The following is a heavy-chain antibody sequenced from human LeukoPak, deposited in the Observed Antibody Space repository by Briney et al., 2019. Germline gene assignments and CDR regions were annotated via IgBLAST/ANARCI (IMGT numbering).Heavy chain of an antibody. Sequence: GGSLRLSCAASGFTFSSYDMHWVRQATGKGLEWVSAIGTAGDTYYPGSVKGRFTISRGNAKNSLYLQMNSLRAEDTAVYYCARGHGFWSGHYGMDVWGQGTTVTVSS. CDR2: IGTAGDT. J-gene: IGHJ6*02. CDR3: ARGHGFWSGHYGMDV. V-gene: IGHV3-13*01. CDR1: GFTFSSYD. D-gene: IGHD3-3*01.